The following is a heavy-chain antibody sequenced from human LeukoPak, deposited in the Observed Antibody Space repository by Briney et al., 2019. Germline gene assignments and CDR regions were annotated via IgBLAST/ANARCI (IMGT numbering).Heavy chain of an antibody. Sequence: PSETLSLTCTVSGGSISSYYWSWIRQPPAKGLEWIGYIYYSGSTNYNPSLKSRVTISADTSKNQFSLKLSSVTAADTAVYYCARGEPYYDFWSGYYFDYWGQGTLVTVSS. CDR1: GGSISSYY. J-gene: IGHJ4*02. D-gene: IGHD3-3*01. V-gene: IGHV4-59*01. CDR3: ARGEPYYDFWSGYYFDY. CDR2: IYYSGST.